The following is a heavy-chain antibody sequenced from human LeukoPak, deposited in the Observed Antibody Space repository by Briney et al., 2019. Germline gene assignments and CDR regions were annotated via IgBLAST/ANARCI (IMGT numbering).Heavy chain of an antibody. Sequence: GGSLRFSCAAPGFIFAIHWVRQAPGKGLEWVSLISGDGGSTFYADSVRGRFTISRDNTRKSLSLQMSSLRSEDTALYYCARESETSGWYDYWGQGTLVTVSS. V-gene: IGHV3-43*02. CDR3: ARESETSGWYDY. CDR1: GFIFA. J-gene: IGHJ4*02. CDR2: ISGDGGST. D-gene: IGHD6-19*01.